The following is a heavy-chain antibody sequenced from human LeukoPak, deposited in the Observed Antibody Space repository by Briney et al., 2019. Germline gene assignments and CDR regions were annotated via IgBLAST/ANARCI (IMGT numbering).Heavy chain of an antibody. J-gene: IGHJ5*02. CDR3: ASLYCSSTSCYGGWFDP. D-gene: IGHD2-2*01. CDR1: GGSISSYY. Sequence: SEILSLTCTVSGGSISSYYWSWIRQPPGKGLEWIGYIYYSGSTNYNPSLKSRVTISVDTSKNQFSLKLSSVTAADTAVYYCASLYCSSTSCYGGWFDPWGQGTLVTVSS. V-gene: IGHV4-59*01. CDR2: IYYSGST.